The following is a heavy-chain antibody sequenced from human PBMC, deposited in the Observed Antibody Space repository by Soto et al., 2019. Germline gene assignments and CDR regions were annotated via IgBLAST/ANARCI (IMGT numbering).Heavy chain of an antibody. Sequence: SVKVSCKASGGTFSSYAISWVRQAPGQGLEWMGGIIPIFGTANYAQKFQGRVTITADESTSTAYMELSSLRSEDMAVYYCARKRSGSYFPLDPWGQGTLVTVSS. D-gene: IGHD1-26*01. V-gene: IGHV1-69*13. CDR3: ARKRSGSYFPLDP. CDR2: IIPIFGTA. J-gene: IGHJ5*02. CDR1: GGTFSSYA.